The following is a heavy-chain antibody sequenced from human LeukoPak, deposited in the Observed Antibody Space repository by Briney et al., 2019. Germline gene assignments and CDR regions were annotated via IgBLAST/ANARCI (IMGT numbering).Heavy chain of an antibody. CDR2: MNPNSGNT. D-gene: IGHD6-13*01. Sequence: GASVKVSCKASGYTFTSYDINWVRQATGQGLEWMGWMNPNSGNTGYAQKFQGRVTMTRNTSISTAYMELGSLRSEDTAVYYCARVLTAGTDFDYWGQGTLVTVSS. V-gene: IGHV1-8*01. J-gene: IGHJ4*02. CDR3: ARVLTAGTDFDY. CDR1: GYTFTSYD.